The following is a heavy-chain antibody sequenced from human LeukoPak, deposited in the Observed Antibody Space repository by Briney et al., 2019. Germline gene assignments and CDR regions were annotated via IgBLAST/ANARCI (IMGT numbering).Heavy chain of an antibody. V-gene: IGHV1-8*01. Sequence: ASVKVSCKASGYSFTSYDINWVRQATGQGLEWVGSMNPNSGNTDYAQKLQGRITMPRSTSISTAYMELSSLRSEDTAVYYCARGDYWGQGTLVTVSS. J-gene: IGHJ4*02. CDR2: MNPNSGNT. CDR3: ARGDY. CDR1: GYSFTSYD.